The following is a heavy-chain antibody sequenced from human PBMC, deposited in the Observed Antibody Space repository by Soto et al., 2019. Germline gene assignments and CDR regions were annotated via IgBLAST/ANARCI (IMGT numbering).Heavy chain of an antibody. V-gene: IGHV1-69*06. D-gene: IGHD3-16*01. Sequence: GPSVKVSCKASGGTLSSYAISWVRQTPGQGLEWMGGIIPIFGTANYAQKFQGRVTITADKPTSTAYMELSSLRSEDTAVYYCARVYTNELWGQGTMVTVS. CDR2: IIPIFGTA. CDR1: GGTLSSYA. CDR3: ARVYTNEL. J-gene: IGHJ3*01.